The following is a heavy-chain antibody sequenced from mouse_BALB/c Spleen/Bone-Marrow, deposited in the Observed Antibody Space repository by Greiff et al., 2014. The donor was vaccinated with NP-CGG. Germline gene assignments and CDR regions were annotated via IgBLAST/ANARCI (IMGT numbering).Heavy chain of an antibody. J-gene: IGHJ4*01. Sequence: QVQLQQSGAELVRPGASVKLSCRASGYTFTNYWLNWVKQRPGQGLEWIGNIYPSDSYTNYNQKFKDKATLTVDKSSCTAYMQLSSPTSEDSAVYYGTRDFHGTSSMDYWGQGTSVTVSS. CDR1: GYTFTNYW. D-gene: IGHD1-1*01. CDR2: IYPSDSYT. V-gene: IGHV1-69*02. CDR3: TRDFHGTSSMDY.